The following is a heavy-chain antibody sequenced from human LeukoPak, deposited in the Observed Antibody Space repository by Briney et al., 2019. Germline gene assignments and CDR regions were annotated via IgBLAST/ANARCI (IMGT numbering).Heavy chain of an antibody. J-gene: IGHJ4*02. CDR2: IIPILGIA. CDR3: ARLTGSGYYSIDY. D-gene: IGHD3-22*01. V-gene: IGHV1-69*04. CDR1: GGTFSSYA. Sequence: SVKVSCKASGGTFSSYAISWVRQAPGQGLEWMGRIIPILGIANYAQKFQGRVTITADKSTSTAYMELSSLRSEDMAVYYCARLTGSGYYSIDYWGQGTLVTVSS.